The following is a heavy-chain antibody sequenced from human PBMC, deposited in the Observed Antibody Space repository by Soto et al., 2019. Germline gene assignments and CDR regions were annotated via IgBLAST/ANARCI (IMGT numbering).Heavy chain of an antibody. Sequence: QVQLQQWGAGLLKPSETLSLTCAVYGGSFSGYYWSWIRQPPGKGLEWIGEINHSGSTNYNPSLKSRGTISVDTSKNQFSLKLSSVTAADTAVYYCARGKPPGMVRHWGQGTLVTVSS. V-gene: IGHV4-34*01. CDR2: INHSGST. CDR3: ARGKPPGMVRH. CDR1: GGSFSGYY. D-gene: IGHD1-26*01. J-gene: IGHJ4*02.